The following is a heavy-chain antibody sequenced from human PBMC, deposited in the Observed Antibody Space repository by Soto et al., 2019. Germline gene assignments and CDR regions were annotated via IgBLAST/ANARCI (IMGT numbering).Heavy chain of an antibody. CDR1: GFTFTRYS. V-gene: IGHV3-21*01. CDR3: ARDHINGWKFDY. J-gene: IGHJ4*02. D-gene: IGHD6-19*01. CDR2: ISSTTNYI. Sequence: GGSLRLSCAASGFTFTRYSMNWVRQAPGKGLEWVSSISSTTNYIYYAYSMKGRFTVSRDNAKNSVYLEMNSLSAEDTALYYCARDHINGWKFDYWGRGTLVTVSS.